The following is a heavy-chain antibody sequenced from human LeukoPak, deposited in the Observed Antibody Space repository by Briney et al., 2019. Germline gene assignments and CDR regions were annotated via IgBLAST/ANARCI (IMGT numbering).Heavy chain of an antibody. J-gene: IGHJ4*02. CDR3: ARHGYCSGGSCKRFDY. D-gene: IGHD2-15*01. CDR2: IYYSGST. CDR1: GGSISSYY. Sequence: SETLSLTCTVSGGSISSYYWSWIRQPPGKGMEWIGYIYYSGSTNYNPSLKSRVTISVDTSKNQFSLKLSSVTAADTAVYYCARHGYCSGGSCKRFDYWGQGTLVTVSS. V-gene: IGHV4-59*08.